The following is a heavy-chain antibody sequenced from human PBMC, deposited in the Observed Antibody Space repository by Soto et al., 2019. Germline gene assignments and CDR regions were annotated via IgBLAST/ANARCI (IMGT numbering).Heavy chain of an antibody. D-gene: IGHD4-4*01. Sequence: QVQLVESGGGVVQPGRSLRLSCAASGFTFSSYGMHWVRQAPGKGLEWVAVIWYDGSNKYYADSVKGRFTISRDNSKNTLYLQMNSVRAEDTAVYCCARDPMTTVTTALDYWGQGTLVTVSS. CDR1: GFTFSSYG. CDR3: ARDPMTTVTTALDY. CDR2: IWYDGSNK. V-gene: IGHV3-33*01. J-gene: IGHJ4*02.